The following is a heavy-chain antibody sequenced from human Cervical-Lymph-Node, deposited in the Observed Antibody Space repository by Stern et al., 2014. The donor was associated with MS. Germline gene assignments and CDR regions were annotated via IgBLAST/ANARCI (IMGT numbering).Heavy chain of an antibody. CDR1: GFTFDDYA. Sequence: EVQLVESGGGVLQPGGSLRLSCAASGFTFDDYAMHWVRQAPGKGLEWVSSLSWNSANISYAESVKGRCTISRDNAKKSLYLQMNSLRPEDTALYYCAKGSDDTIFGVVYFDDWGQGTLVTVSS. V-gene: IGHV3-9*01. CDR2: LSWNSANI. CDR3: AKGSDDTIFGVVYFDD. D-gene: IGHD3-3*01. J-gene: IGHJ4*02.